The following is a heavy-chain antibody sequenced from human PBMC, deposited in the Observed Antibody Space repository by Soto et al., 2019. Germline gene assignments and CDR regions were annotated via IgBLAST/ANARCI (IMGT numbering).Heavy chain of an antibody. CDR1: GGTFSSYT. V-gene: IGHV1-69*02. CDR3: ERVGHVAAGYFDY. J-gene: IGHJ4*02. D-gene: IGHD5-12*01. CDR2: IIPILGIA. Sequence: QVQLVQSGAEVKKPGSSVKVSCKASGGTFSSYTISWVRQAPGQGLEWMGRIIPILGIANYAQKFQGRVTMTADKSTSTAYMELSSLRSEDTAVYYCERVGHVAAGYFDYWGQGTLVTVSS.